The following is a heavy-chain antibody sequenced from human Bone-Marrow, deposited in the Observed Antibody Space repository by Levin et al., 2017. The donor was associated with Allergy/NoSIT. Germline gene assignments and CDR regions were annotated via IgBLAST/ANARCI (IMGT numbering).Heavy chain of an antibody. V-gene: IGHV5-51*01. CDR1: GYSFTNNW. J-gene: IGHJ4*02. CDR2: IFPGDSDT. CDR3: ATTSAAGALYYFDH. D-gene: IGHD6-13*01. Sequence: RGESLKISCKGSGYSFTNNWIGWVRQMPGKGLEWMGIIFPGDSDTRYSPSFQGRVTISVDKSVSTAYLQWTSLAASDTAIYYCATTSAAGALYYFDHWGQGTLVTVSS.